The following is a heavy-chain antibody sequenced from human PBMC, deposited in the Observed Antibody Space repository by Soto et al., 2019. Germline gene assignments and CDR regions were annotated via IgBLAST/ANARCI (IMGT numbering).Heavy chain of an antibody. CDR1: GFTFSSYA. V-gene: IGHV3-23*01. J-gene: IGHJ4*02. D-gene: IGHD1-1*01. CDR2: ISGSGGST. CDR3: ANRYKRVDY. Sequence: EVQLLESGGGLVQPGGSLSLSCAASGFTFSSYAMSWVHQAPGNVLEWVSAISGSGGSTYYADSVKGRFTISRDNSKNTLYLPMNSLRAEDTAVYYCANRYKRVDYWGQGTLVTVSS.